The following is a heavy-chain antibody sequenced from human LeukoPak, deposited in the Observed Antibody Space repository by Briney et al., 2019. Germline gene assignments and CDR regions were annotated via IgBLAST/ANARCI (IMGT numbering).Heavy chain of an antibody. J-gene: IGHJ5*02. CDR2: IYYSGST. Sequence: PSETLSLTCTVSGGSISSYYWSWIRQPPGKGLEWIGYIYYSGSTNYNPSLKSRVTISVDTSKNQFSLKLSSVTAADTAVYYCARGIESSTSWIDTWGQGTLVTVSS. V-gene: IGHV4-59*01. D-gene: IGHD2-2*01. CDR1: GGSISSYY. CDR3: ARGIESSTSWIDT.